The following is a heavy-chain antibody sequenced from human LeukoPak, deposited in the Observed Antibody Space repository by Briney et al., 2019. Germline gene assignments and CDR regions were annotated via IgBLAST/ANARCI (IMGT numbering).Heavy chain of an antibody. CDR3: ASITMVRGVRIY. J-gene: IGHJ4*02. V-gene: IGHV3-30*02. CDR1: GFTFSSYG. CDR2: IRYDGSNK. Sequence: GGSLRLSCAASGFTFSSYGMHWVRQAPGKGLEWVAFIRYDGSNKYYADSVKGRFTISRDNSKNTLYLQMNSLRAEDTAVYYCASITMVRGVRIYWGQGTLVTVSS. D-gene: IGHD3-10*01.